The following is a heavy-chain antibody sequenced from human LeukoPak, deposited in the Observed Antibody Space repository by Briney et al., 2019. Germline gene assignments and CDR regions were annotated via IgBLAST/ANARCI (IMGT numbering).Heavy chain of an antibody. J-gene: IGHJ5*01. CDR1: GFTFDDYA. D-gene: IGHD3-22*01. CDR3: AKDSNVGSGYYYAPFDS. CDR2: ISWNSDSI. V-gene: IGHV3-9*01. Sequence: GGSLRLSCAGSGFTFDDYAIHWVRQAPGKGLEWVSGISWNSDSIGYADSVKGRFTVSRDNAKNSLYLQMNNLRAEDTALYYCAKDSNVGSGYYYAPFDSWGQGTLVTVSS.